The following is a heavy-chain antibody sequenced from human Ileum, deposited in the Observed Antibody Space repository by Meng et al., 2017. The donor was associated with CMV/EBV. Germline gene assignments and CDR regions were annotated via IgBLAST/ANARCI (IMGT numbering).Heavy chain of an antibody. J-gene: IGHJ4*02. CDR1: GSAFSDYY. CDR2: INHRGNT. V-gene: IGHV4-34*01. D-gene: IGHD3-3*01. Sequence: QVQLRQWGGGLLKPSETLSLMCAVQGSAFSDYYWTWIRQFPGKGLEWIGEINHRGNTNYNPSLKSRVTISIDTSRNQFSLKLTSVTATDKAVYYCARASPQRRFLSYWGQGTLVTVSS. CDR3: ARASPQRRFLSY.